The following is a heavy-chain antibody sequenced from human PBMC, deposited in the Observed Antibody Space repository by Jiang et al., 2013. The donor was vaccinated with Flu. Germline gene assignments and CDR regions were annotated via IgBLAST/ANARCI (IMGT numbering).Heavy chain of an antibody. D-gene: IGHD3-9*01. J-gene: IGHJ4*02. Sequence: VQLVESGAEVKKPGASVKVSCKASGYTFTGYYMHWVRQAPGQGLEWMGRINPNSGGTNYAQKFQGRVAMTRDTSISTAYMELSRLRSDDTAVYYCARDDFDWFLFDYWGQGTLVTVSS. CDR3: ARDDFDWFLFDY. V-gene: IGHV1-2*06. CDR2: INPNSGGT. CDR1: GYTFTGYY.